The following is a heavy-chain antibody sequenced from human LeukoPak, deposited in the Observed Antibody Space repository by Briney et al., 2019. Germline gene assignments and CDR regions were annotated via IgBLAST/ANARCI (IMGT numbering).Heavy chain of an antibody. D-gene: IGHD6-13*01. CDR2: INPNSGGT. CDR3: ARESGENGSSFNWFDP. CDR1: GYAFTGYY. J-gene: IGHJ5*02. Sequence: ASVKVSCKASGYAFTGYYMHWVRQAPGQGLEWMGWINPNSGGTNYAQKFQGWVTMTRDTSISTAYMELSRLRSDDTAVYYCARESGENGSSFNWFDPWGQGTLVTVSS. V-gene: IGHV1-2*04.